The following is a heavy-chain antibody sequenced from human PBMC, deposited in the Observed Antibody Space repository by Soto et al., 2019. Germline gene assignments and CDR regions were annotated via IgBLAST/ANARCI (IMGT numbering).Heavy chain of an antibody. Sequence: QVQLVQSGAEVKKSGASVKVSCKASGYTFTGYYIHWVRQAPGQGPEWMGEISPNSGGTKYAQRFQGRVTMTSDTSITTVYMELSNLSPDDTAVYYCGKGRSGDVGVFYWGQGTLVTVYS. J-gene: IGHJ4*02. V-gene: IGHV1-2*02. CDR1: GYTFTGYY. CDR2: ISPNSGGT. CDR3: GKGRSGDVGVFY. D-gene: IGHD1-26*01.